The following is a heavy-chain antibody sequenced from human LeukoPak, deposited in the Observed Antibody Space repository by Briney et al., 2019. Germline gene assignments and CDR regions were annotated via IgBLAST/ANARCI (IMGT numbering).Heavy chain of an antibody. J-gene: IGHJ4*02. V-gene: IGHV1-24*01. CDR2: FDPEDGET. CDR1: GYTLTELS. Sequence: RASVKVSCKVSGYTLTELSMHWVRQAPGKGLEWMGGFDPEDGETIYAQKFKGRVTMTEDTSTDTAYMELSSLRSEDTAVYYCATALRDSSGYYYYFDYWGQGTLVTVSS. D-gene: IGHD3-22*01. CDR3: ATALRDSSGYYYYFDY.